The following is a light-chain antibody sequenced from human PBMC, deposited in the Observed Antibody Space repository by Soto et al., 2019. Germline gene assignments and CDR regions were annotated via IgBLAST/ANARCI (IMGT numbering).Light chain of an antibody. CDR3: QHTFSPPYT. CDR2: VAS. CDR1: QSISNS. J-gene: IGKJ2*01. V-gene: IGKV1-39*01. Sequence: DIQMTQSLSSLSASVGDTVTITCRASQSISNSLSWYQQKPGKAPKFLIYVASTLQRGVPSRFSGRGSGTDFTLTISSLQPEDVATYYCQHTFSPPYTFGQGTKLEIK.